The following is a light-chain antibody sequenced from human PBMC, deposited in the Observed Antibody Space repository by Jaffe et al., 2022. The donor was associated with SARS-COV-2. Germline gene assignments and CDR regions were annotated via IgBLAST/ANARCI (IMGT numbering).Light chain of an antibody. CDR1: SSNIGNDY. CDR2: QSD. V-gene: IGLV1-51*02. CDR3: GTWDSSLSAYV. J-gene: IGLJ1*01. Sequence: QSVLTQPPSVSAAPGQMVTISCSGSSSNIGNDYVSWYQQLPGTAPKLLIYQSDKRPSGVPARFSGSKSGTSATLGITGLQTGDEADYYCGTWDSSLSAYVFGTGTKVTVL.